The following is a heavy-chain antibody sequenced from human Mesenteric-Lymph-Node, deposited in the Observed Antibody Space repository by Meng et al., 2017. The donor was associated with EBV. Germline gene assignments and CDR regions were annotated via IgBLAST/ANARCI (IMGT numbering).Heavy chain of an antibody. J-gene: IGHJ5*02. CDR1: GYTFTSNY. D-gene: IGHD5/OR15-5a*01. CDR2: INPSSGGT. V-gene: IGHV1-46*01. Sequence: QAQLVQSWAEVKKPGASAMVSCTASGYTFTSNYIHWVRQAPGQGPEWMGLINPSSGGTSYAQKFQGRVTMTRDTSTSTVYMEVISLRSDDTAVYYCTRVVYREFDPWGQGTLVTVSS. CDR3: TRVVYREFDP.